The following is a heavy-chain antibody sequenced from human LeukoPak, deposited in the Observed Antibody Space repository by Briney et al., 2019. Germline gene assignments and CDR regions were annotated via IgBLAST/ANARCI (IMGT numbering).Heavy chain of an antibody. Sequence: SVKDSCKASGGTFRSYANHWVRQAPGQGLAWMGSILSILGIANYAQKFQGRVTITADKSTSTVYMELSSLRSEDTAVYYCARDRHPCSTNGVCYQSDAFDIWGQGTMVTVSS. D-gene: IGHD2-8*01. CDR2: ILSILGIA. V-gene: IGHV1-69*04. J-gene: IGHJ3*02. CDR1: GGTFRSYA. CDR3: ARDRHPCSTNGVCYQSDAFDI.